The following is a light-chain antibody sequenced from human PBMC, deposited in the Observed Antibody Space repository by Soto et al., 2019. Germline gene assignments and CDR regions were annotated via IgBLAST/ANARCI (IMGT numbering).Light chain of an antibody. Sequence: EILMTQSPATLSVSPGESATLSCRASQSVSSSYLAWYQQKAGQAPRLLIYGASNRATGIPDRFSGDGSGTEFTLTISSLQPDDFATYYCQHYNSYSEAFGQGTKL. CDR2: GAS. V-gene: IGKV3D-15*01. J-gene: IGKJ1*01. CDR3: QHYNSYSEA. CDR1: QSVSSSY.